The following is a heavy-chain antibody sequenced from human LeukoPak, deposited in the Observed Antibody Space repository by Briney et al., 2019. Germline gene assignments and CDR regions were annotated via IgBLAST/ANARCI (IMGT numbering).Heavy chain of an antibody. D-gene: IGHD6-19*01. J-gene: IGHJ4*02. CDR1: GGSISSGGYY. CDR3: ARRGIAVAGTFDY. CDR2: IYYSGST. V-gene: IGHV4-31*03. Sequence: SETLSLTCTVSGGSISSGGYYWSWIRQHPGKGLEWIGYIYYSGSTYYNPSLKSRVTISVDTSKNQFSLKLSSVTAADTAVYYCARRGIAVAGTFDYWGQGTLVTVSS.